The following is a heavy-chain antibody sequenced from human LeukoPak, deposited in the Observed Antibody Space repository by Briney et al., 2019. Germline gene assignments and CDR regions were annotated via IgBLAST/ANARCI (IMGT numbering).Heavy chain of an antibody. J-gene: IGHJ6*02. CDR3: ARDALDSSGWFYHGMDV. Sequence: PSETLSLTCTVSGGSISSYYWNWIRQSAGRGLEWIGRFYTGGSTNYNPSLKSRVTMSVDTSKNQFSLKLTSVLAADTAVYYCARDALDSSGWFYHGMDVWGQGTTVTVSS. D-gene: IGHD6-19*01. CDR2: FYTGGST. CDR1: GGSISSYY. V-gene: IGHV4-4*07.